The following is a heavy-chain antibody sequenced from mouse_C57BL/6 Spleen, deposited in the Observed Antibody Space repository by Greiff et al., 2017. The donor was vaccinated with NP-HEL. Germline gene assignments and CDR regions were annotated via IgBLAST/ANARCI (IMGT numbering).Heavy chain of an antibody. V-gene: IGHV1-80*01. CDR3: ARRAAQATDFDY. Sequence: VQLQQSGAELVKPGASVKISCKASGYAFSSYWMNWVKQRPGKGLEWIGRLYPGDGDTNYNGKFKGKATLTADKSSSTAYMQLSSLTSEDSAVYFCARRAAQATDFDYWGQGTTLTVSS. CDR2: LYPGDGDT. D-gene: IGHD3-2*02. CDR1: GYAFSSYW. J-gene: IGHJ2*01.